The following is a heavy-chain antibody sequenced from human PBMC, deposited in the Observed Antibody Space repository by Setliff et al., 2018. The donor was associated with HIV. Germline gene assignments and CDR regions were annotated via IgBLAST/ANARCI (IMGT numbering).Heavy chain of an antibody. D-gene: IGHD1-1*01. CDR1: GGSSIGSSFQ. V-gene: IGHV4-39*02. J-gene: IGHJ4*02. CDR2: IAYSGTT. CDR3: ARENLQLWSTFDY. Sequence: SETLSLTCTVSGGSSIGSSFQSTWIRQSPGKGLEWIADIAYSGTTMYTNYNPSLESRVTVSEDTSRHQFSLKLSSVTAADTAVYYCARENLQLWSTFDYWGQGTLVTVSS.